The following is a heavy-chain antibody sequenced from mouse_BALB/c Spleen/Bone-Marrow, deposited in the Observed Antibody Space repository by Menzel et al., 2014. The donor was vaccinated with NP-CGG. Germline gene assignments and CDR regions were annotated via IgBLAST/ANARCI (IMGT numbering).Heavy chain of an antibody. CDR2: IWAGGST. V-gene: IGHV2-9*02. D-gene: IGHD1-1*01. J-gene: IGHJ4*01. CDR1: GFSLTSYG. CDR3: AREGRGYYGSSGAAMDY. Sequence: VQLVESGPGLVPPSQSLSIRCTVSGFSLTSYGLHWVRQPPGQGLEWLGAIWAGGSTNYNSALLPRLTISKENSKSQVFLKMNSLQTDDTAMYYCAREGRGYYGSSGAAMDYWGQGTKVTVSS.